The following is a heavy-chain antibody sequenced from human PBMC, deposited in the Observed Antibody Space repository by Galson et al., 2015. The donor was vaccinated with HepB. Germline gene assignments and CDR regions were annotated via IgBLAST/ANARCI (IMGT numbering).Heavy chain of an antibody. D-gene: IGHD3-10*01. Sequence: QSGAEVKKPGESLRISCKGSGYSFTSYWISWVRQMPGKGLEWMGRIDPSDSYTNYSPSFQGHVTISADKSISTAYLQWSSLKASDTAMYYCARPGDFGLYYYGMDVWGQGTTVTVSS. CDR1: GYSFTSYW. J-gene: IGHJ6*02. CDR2: IDPSDSYT. CDR3: ARPGDFGLYYYGMDV. V-gene: IGHV5-10-1*01.